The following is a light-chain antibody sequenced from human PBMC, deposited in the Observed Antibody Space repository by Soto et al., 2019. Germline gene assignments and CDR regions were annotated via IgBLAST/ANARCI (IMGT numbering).Light chain of an antibody. CDR1: QSVSNH. V-gene: IGKV3-15*01. CDR2: GAS. Sequence: EIVMTQSPATLSVSPGERATLSCRASQSVSNHLAWYQQKSGQAPRLLIYGASTGATGIPARFSGSGSGTEFTLTISSLQSEDSAIYFCQQYNNWPPYTFGQGTKLEIK. J-gene: IGKJ2*01. CDR3: QQYNNWPPYT.